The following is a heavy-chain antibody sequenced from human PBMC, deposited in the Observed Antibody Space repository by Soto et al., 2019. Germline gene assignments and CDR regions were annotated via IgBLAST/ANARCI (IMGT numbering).Heavy chain of an antibody. Sequence: EVQLLESGRGLVQPGGSLRLSCAASGYTFSSYAMSWVRQAPGKGLEWVSAISGSGGSTYYADSVKGRFTISRDNSKNTLYLQMNSLRAEDTAVYYCAKVEEEQWLVGIDYWGQGTLVTVSS. D-gene: IGHD6-19*01. CDR2: ISGSGGST. V-gene: IGHV3-23*01. J-gene: IGHJ4*02. CDR3: AKVEEEQWLVGIDY. CDR1: GYTFSSYA.